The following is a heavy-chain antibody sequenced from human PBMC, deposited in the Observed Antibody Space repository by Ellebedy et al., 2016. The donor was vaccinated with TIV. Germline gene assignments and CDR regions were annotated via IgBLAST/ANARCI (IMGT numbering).Heavy chain of an antibody. CDR3: ASETGSQSFDI. J-gene: IGHJ3*02. Sequence: ASVKVSCKASGYTFTDYYMHWVRQAPGQGLEWMGWFNPDSGATLFAQQFQGRVTMTRDTSISTAYMELSRLRSDDTALYYCASETGSQSFDIWGQGTLVTVSS. CDR1: GYTFTDYY. CDR2: FNPDSGAT. V-gene: IGHV1-2*02.